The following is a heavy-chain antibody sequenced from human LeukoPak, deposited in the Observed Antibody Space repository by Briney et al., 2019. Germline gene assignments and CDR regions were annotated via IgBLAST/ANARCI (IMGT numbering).Heavy chain of an antibody. V-gene: IGHV3-7*01. D-gene: IGHD3-10*01. CDR3: ARWDALVRGCGFDY. CDR2: IKQDGSEK. Sequence: GGSLRLSCAASGFTFSSYEMNWVRQAPGKGLEWVANIKQDGSEKYYVDSVKGRFTISRDNAKNSLYLQMNSLRAEDTAVYYCARWDALVRGCGFDYWGQGTLVTVSS. J-gene: IGHJ4*02. CDR1: GFTFSSYE.